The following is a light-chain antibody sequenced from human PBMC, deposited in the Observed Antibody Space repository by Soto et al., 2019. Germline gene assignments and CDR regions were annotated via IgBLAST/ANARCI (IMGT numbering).Light chain of an antibody. Sequence: DIEMAQSPSTLSATAGDRVTITCRASQSISAWWAWYQQKPGKAPKLLIYDASNLESGVPSRFTGSGSGPEFTLTIRNPQPDDFATYYCQQYDNYWPFGQGPTV. V-gene: IGKV1-5*01. CDR2: DAS. J-gene: IGKJ1*01. CDR1: QSISAW. CDR3: QQYDNYWP.